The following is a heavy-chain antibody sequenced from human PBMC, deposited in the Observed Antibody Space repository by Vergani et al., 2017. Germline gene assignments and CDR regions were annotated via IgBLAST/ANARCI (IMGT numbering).Heavy chain of an antibody. CDR1: GFSLSTSGMR. D-gene: IGHD3-3*01. CDR2: IDWDDDK. CDR3: SRTDSDYEFWSMAV. V-gene: IGHV2-70*04. J-gene: IGHJ6*02. Sequence: QVTLKESGPALVKPTQTLTLTCTFSGFSLSTSGMRVSWIRQPPGKALEWLARIDWDDDKFYSTSLKTRLTISKDTAKNQVVLTMTNMDPVDTATYYCSRTDSDYEFWSMAVWGQGTTVTVSS.